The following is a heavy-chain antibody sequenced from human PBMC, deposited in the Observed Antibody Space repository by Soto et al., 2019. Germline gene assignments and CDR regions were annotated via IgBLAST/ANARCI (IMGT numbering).Heavy chain of an antibody. J-gene: IGHJ5*02. CDR1: GGSISSYY. CDR2: IYYSGST. V-gene: IGHV4-59*01. CDR3: ARTTLSSSTSRFDP. D-gene: IGHD2-2*01. Sequence: QVQLQESGPGLVKPSETLSLTCTVSGGSISSYYWSWIRQPPGKGLEWIGYIYYSGSTNYNPSLKSRVTISVDTSKNQFSLKLSSVTAADTAVYYCARTTLSSSTSRFDPWGQGTLVTVSS.